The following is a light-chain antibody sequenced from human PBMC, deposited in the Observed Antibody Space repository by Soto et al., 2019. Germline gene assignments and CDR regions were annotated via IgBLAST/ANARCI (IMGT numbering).Light chain of an antibody. J-gene: IGKJ1*01. CDR1: QTISSW. V-gene: IGKV1-5*03. CDR2: KAS. CDR3: QHYNSYSEA. Sequence: DIKMTQSPSTLSASVGDRVTITCRASQTISSWLAWYRQKPGKAPKLLIYKASTLKSGVPSRFSGSGSGTEFTLTISSLQPDDFATYYCQHYNSYSEAFGQGTKVDIK.